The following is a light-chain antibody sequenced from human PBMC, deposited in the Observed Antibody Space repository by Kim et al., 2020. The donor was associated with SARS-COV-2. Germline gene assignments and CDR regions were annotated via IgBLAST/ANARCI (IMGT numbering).Light chain of an antibody. CDR1: SLRSYD. V-gene: IGLV3-19*01. CDR2: GKN. Sequence: ALGQTVRITCQGDSLRSYDASWYQQKPGQAPVLVIYGKNNRPSGIPDRFAGSSSGNTASLTITGAQAEDEADYDCNSRDSSGNHLVFGGGTQLTVL. CDR3: NSRDSSGNHLV. J-gene: IGLJ2*01.